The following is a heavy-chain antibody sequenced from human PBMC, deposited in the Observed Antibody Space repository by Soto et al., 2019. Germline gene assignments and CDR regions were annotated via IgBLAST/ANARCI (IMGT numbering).Heavy chain of an antibody. J-gene: IGHJ6*02. CDR2: ISAYNGNT. V-gene: IGHV1-18*04. CDR3: ASEFLGFFGPGMDV. CDR1: DYTFTSYG. D-gene: IGHD1-26*01. Sequence: GASVKVSCKASDYTFTSYGISWVRQAPGQGLEWMGWISAYNGNTNYAQKLQGRVTMTTDTSTSTAYMELRSLRSDDTAVYYCASEFLGFFGPGMDVWGQGTTVTVSS.